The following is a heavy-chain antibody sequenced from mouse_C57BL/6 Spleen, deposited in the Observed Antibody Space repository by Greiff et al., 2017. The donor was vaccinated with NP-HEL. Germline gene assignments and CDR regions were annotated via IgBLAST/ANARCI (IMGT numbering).Heavy chain of an antibody. D-gene: IGHD4-1*01. Sequence: VQLQQSGAELVKPGASVKLSCKASGYTFTSYWMQWVKQRPGQGLEWIGEIDPSDSYTNYNQKVKGKATLTVDTSSSPAYMQLSSLTSEDSAVYYCARGAGTFAYWGQGTLVTVSA. J-gene: IGHJ3*01. CDR1: GYTFTSYW. CDR2: IDPSDSYT. V-gene: IGHV1-50*01. CDR3: ARGAGTFAY.